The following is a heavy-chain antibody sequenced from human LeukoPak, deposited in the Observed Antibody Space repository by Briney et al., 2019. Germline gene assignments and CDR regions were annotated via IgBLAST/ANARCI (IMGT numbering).Heavy chain of an antibody. CDR2: ISGSGGST. J-gene: IGHJ4*02. D-gene: IGHD7-27*01. Sequence: KAGGSLRLSCAASGFTFSSYAISWVRQAPGKGLEWVSAISGSGGSTYYADSVKGRFTISRDNSKNTLYLQMNSLRAEDTAVYYCAKTNRGGYFDYWGQGTLVTVSS. CDR3: AKTNRGGYFDY. V-gene: IGHV3-23*01. CDR1: GFTFSSYA.